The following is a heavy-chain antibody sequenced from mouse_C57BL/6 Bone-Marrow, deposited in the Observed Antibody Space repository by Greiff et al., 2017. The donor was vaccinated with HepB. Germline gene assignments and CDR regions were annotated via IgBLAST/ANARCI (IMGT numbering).Heavy chain of an antibody. CDR2: ISNLAYSI. D-gene: IGHD2-5*01. CDR1: GFTFSDYG. V-gene: IGHV5-15*01. CDR3: ARQSNYVGFAY. Sequence: EVMLVESGGGLVQPGGSLKLSCAASGFTFSDYGMAWVRQAPRKGPEWVAFISNLAYSIYYADTVTGRFTISRENAKNTLYLEMSSLRSEDTAMYYCARQSNYVGFAYWGQGTLVTVSA. J-gene: IGHJ3*01.